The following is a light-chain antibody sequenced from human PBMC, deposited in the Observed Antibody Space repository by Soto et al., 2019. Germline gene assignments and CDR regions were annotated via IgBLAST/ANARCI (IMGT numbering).Light chain of an antibody. V-gene: IGKV3D-20*02. CDR3: QQRSSWPLIT. CDR1: QRVSSSY. CDR2: DAS. J-gene: IGKJ5*01. Sequence: EIVLTQSPGTLSLSPGERATLSCRASQRVSSSYLAWYQQKPGQAPRLLIYDASNRATGIPARFSGSGSGTDFTLTISSLEPEDFAVYYCQQRSSWPLITFGQGTRLEIK.